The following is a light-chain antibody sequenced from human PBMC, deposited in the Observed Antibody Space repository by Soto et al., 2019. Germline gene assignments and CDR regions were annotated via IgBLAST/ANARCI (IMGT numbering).Light chain of an antibody. Sequence: DIQMTQSPSPLSASVGDRVTITCRASQSISNWLAWYQQKPGKAPKLLIYDASTLESGVPSRFSGSGSGTEFTLTISSLQPDDFATYYCQKYNSFTWTFGQGTKVDIK. CDR3: QKYNSFTWT. J-gene: IGKJ1*01. CDR1: QSISNW. CDR2: DAS. V-gene: IGKV1-5*01.